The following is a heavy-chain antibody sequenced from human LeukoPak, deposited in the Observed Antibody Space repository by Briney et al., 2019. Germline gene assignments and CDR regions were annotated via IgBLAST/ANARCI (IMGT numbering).Heavy chain of an antibody. V-gene: IGHV4-39*03. CDR1: GGSISSSSYY. CDR3: GSLLLVEGFDF. CDR2: VYYSGST. J-gene: IGHJ4*02. D-gene: IGHD2-15*01. Sequence: SETLSLTCTVSGGSISSSSYYWGWIRQPPGKGLEWIGSVYYSGSTYYNPSLKSRVTISIDTSKNQFSLKVSSVTATDTAVYYWGSLLLVEGFDFWGQGTLVTVSS.